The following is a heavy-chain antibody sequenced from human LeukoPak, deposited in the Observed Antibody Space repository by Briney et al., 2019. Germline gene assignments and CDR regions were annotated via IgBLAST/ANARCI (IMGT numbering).Heavy chain of an antibody. Sequence: GGSLRLSCATSGFTFSSYWMTWVRQAPGKGLEWVANIKQDGSEKYYVDSVKGRFTISRDNAKNSLYLQMNSLRAEDTAVYYCARDNYDILTGPCDYWGQGTLVTVSS. CDR1: GFTFSSYW. V-gene: IGHV3-7*01. CDR2: IKQDGSEK. D-gene: IGHD3-9*01. CDR3: ARDNYDILTGPCDY. J-gene: IGHJ4*02.